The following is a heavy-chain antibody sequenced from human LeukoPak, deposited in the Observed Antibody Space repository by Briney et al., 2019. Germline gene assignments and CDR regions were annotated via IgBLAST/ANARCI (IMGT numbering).Heavy chain of an antibody. V-gene: IGHV3-30-3*01. J-gene: IGHJ4*02. CDR2: ISYDGSNK. D-gene: IGHD3-22*01. CDR1: GFTFRSYA. CDR3: ARVGLYYYDSSSSTMPYFDY. Sequence: GGSLRLSCAASGFTFRSYAMHWVRQAPGKGLEWVAVISYDGSNKYYADSVKGRFTISRDNSKNTLYLQMNSLRAEDMAVYYCARVGLYYYDSSSSTMPYFDYWGQGTLVTVSS.